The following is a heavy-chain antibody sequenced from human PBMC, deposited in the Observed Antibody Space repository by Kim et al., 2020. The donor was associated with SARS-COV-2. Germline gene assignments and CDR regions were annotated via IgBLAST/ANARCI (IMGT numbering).Heavy chain of an antibody. CDR1: GGTFSSYA. D-gene: IGHD5-18*01. J-gene: IGHJ4*02. CDR3: ARDHGGKYRYGHYVDY. V-gene: IGHV1-69*13. CDR2: IIPIFGTA. Sequence: SVKVSCKASGGTFSSYAISWVRQAPGQGLEWMGGIIPIFGTANYAQKFQGRVTITADESTSTAYMELSSLRSEDTAVYYCARDHGGKYRYGHYVDYWGQGTLVTVSS.